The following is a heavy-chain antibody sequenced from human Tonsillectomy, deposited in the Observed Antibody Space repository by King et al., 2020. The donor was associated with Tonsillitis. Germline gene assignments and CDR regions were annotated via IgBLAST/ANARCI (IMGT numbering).Heavy chain of an antibody. CDR1: GFTFSSYG. Sequence: VQLVESGGGVVQPGTSLRLSCAGSGFTFSSYGMHWVRQAPGKGLEWVAVIWYDGSKKYYIGSVKGRFTISRDNSKNTLYLQMNSLRAEDTAVYYCARHPAARHYYYYMDVWGKGTTVTVSS. V-gene: IGHV3-33*01. CDR3: ARHPAARHYYYYMDV. D-gene: IGHD2-2*01. CDR2: IWYDGSKK. J-gene: IGHJ6*03.